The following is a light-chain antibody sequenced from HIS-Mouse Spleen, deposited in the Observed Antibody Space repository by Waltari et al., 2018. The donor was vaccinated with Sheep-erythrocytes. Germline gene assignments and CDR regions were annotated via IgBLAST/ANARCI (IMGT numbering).Light chain of an antibody. CDR1: SSAVGRYNL. J-gene: IGLJ3*02. Sequence: QSALTQPASVSGSPGQSITISCTGTSSAVGRYNLVSWYQQHPGKAPKLMIYEGSKRPSGVSNRFSGSKSGNTASLTISGLQAEDEADYYCCSYAGSSTPWVFGGGTKLTVL. V-gene: IGLV2-23*01. CDR3: CSYAGSSTPWV. CDR2: EGS.